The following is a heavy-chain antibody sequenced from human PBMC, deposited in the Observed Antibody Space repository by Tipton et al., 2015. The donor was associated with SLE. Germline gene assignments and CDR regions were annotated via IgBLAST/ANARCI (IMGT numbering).Heavy chain of an antibody. J-gene: IGHJ3*02. D-gene: IGHD3-10*01. V-gene: IGHV1-18*01. CDR2: ISAYNGNT. CDR1: GYTFSSYG. Sequence: QVQLVQSGAEVKKPGASVKVSCKASGYTFSSYGISWVRQAPGQGLEWMGRISAYNGNTNYAQKFQGRVTITADKSTSTAYMELSSLRSEDTAVYYCARAGGTMVQGAPGAFDIWGQGTMVTVSS. CDR3: ARAGGTMVQGAPGAFDI.